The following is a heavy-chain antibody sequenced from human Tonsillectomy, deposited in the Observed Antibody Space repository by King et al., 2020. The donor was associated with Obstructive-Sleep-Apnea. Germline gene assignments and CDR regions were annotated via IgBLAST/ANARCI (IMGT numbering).Heavy chain of an antibody. CDR1: GFTFSSYA. CDR3: ARDLLPDQDSEIAIFGVVIAPLGY. CDR2: ISYDGRNK. Sequence: HVQLVESGGGVVQPGRSLRLSCAASGFTFSSYAIHWVRQAPGKGLEWVAVISYDGRNKYYADSVQGRFTISRDNSKNTLYLQINSLRAEDTAVYYCARDLLPDQDSEIAIFGVVIAPLGYWGQGTLVTVSS. J-gene: IGHJ4*02. D-gene: IGHD3-3*01. V-gene: IGHV3-30*04.